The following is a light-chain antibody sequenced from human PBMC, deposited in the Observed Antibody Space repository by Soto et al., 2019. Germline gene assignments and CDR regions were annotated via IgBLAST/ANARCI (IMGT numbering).Light chain of an antibody. Sequence: QAVVTQPPSVSGAPGQRVTISCTGSSSNIWAGYDVHWYQQLPGTAPKLLIYGNSNRPSGVPDRFSGSKSGTSASLAITGLQAEDEADYYCQSYDSSLSGSVFGGGPKLTVL. J-gene: IGLJ3*02. CDR1: SSNIWAGYD. CDR2: GNS. V-gene: IGLV1-40*01. CDR3: QSYDSSLSGSV.